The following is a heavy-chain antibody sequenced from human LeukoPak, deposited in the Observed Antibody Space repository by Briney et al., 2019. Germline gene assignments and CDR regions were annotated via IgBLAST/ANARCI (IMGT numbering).Heavy chain of an antibody. CDR2: INGDGDTS. CDR3: RTVLSGWSHYEDH. Sequence: GGSLRLSCAASGLSFDDYDMHWVRQTPGKGLEWVSLINGDGDTSYYADSVRGRFTISRDNSKNSVYLQLNTLTTEDTAFYYCRTVLSGWSHYEDHWGQGTLVTVTS. CDR1: GLSFDDYD. V-gene: IGHV3-43*02. J-gene: IGHJ4*02. D-gene: IGHD6-19*01.